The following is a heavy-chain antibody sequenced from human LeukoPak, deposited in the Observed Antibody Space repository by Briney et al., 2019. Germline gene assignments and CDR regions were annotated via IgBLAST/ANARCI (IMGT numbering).Heavy chain of an antibody. D-gene: IGHD3-22*01. J-gene: IGHJ3*02. CDR3: ARDYLDSSGYYKRLWNGFDM. CDR2: ISNDGSNT. V-gene: IGHV3-30*03. CDR1: GFTFSSYG. Sequence: GGSLRLSCAASGFTFSSYGMHWVRQAPGKGLEWVAVISNDGSNTYHADSVKGRFTISRDKSKNTLDLQMNSLRAEDTAVYYCARDYLDSSGYYKRLWNGFDMWGQGTMVTVSS.